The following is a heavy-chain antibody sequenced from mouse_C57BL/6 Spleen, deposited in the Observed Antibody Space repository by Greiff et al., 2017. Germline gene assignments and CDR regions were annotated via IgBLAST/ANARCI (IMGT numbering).Heavy chain of an antibody. CDR2: IDPSDSYT. CDR3: ARQYPLTGTDY. J-gene: IGHJ2*01. V-gene: IGHV1-69*01. Sequence: QVQLQQPGAELVMPGASVKLSCKASGYTFTSYWMHWVKQRPGQGLEWIGEIDPSDSYTNYNQKFKGKSTLTVDKSSSTAYMQLSSLTSEDSAVYYCARQYPLTGTDYWGQGTTLTVSS. D-gene: IGHD4-1*01. CDR1: GYTFTSYW.